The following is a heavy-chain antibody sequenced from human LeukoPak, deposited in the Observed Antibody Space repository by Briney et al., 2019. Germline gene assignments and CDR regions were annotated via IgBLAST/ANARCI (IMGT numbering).Heavy chain of an antibody. CDR3: AKDTSIGRYCTNGICSPFDY. CDR1: GFTFSSYA. CDR2: ISGSGDNT. J-gene: IGHJ4*02. Sequence: GGSLRLSCAASGFTFSSYAMSWVPQAPGKGLECVSAISGSGDNTYDADSVKGRFTISRDNSKNTLYLQMNSLRAEDTAVYYCAKDTSIGRYCTNGICSPFDYWGQGTLVTVSS. V-gene: IGHV3-23*01. D-gene: IGHD2-8*01.